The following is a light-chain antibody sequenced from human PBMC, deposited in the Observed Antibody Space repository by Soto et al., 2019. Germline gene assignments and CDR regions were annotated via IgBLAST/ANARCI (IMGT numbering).Light chain of an antibody. CDR1: QDISNY. J-gene: IGKJ4*01. Sequence: DIQMTQSPSSLSASVGDRVTITCQASQDISNYLNWYQQKPWKAPKPLIYDASNLETGVPSRFSGSGSGTDFTFTISSLQPEDIATYYCQQYDNLPLTVGGGTKVDIK. CDR3: QQYDNLPLT. V-gene: IGKV1-33*01. CDR2: DAS.